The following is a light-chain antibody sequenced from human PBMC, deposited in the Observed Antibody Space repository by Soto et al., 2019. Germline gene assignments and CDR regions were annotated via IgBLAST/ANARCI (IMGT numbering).Light chain of an antibody. CDR3: QQYNTWPPIT. CDR1: QSVSSN. J-gene: IGKJ5*01. V-gene: IGKV3-15*01. CDR2: GAS. Sequence: EIVMTQSPATLSVSPGERATLSCRASQSVSSNLAWYQQKPGQAPRLLIFGASTRATGIPARFSGSGSGTEFXXXXXXLXSXDFAVYYCQQYNTWPPITFGPGTRLDIK.